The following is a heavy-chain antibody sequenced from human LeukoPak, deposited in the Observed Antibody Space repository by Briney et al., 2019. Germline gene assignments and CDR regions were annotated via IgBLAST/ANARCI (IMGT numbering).Heavy chain of an antibody. V-gene: IGHV4-31*03. CDR1: GGSISSGGYY. CDR3: ARGAYYDSSGYYVWYFDL. CDR2: IYYSGST. D-gene: IGHD3-22*01. Sequence: PSQTLSLTCTVSGGSISSGGYYWSWIRQHPGKGLEWIGYIYYSGSTYYNPSLKSRVTISVDTSKNQFSLKLSSVTAAGTAVYYCARGAYYDSSGYYVWYFDLWGRGTLVTVSS. J-gene: IGHJ2*01.